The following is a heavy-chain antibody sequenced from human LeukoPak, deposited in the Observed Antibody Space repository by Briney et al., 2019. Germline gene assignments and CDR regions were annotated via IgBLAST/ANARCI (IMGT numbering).Heavy chain of an antibody. J-gene: IGHJ4*02. CDR2: IKQDGSEK. D-gene: IGHD2-21*01. V-gene: IGHV3-7*01. Sequence: PGGSLRLSCAASGFTFNSYWMSWVRQAPGKGLEWVANIKQDGSEKYYVDSVKGRFTISRDNAKNSLYLQMNSLRAEDTAVYYCARDRDGFRDYWGQGTLVTVSS. CDR3: ARDRDGFRDY. CDR1: GFTFNSYW.